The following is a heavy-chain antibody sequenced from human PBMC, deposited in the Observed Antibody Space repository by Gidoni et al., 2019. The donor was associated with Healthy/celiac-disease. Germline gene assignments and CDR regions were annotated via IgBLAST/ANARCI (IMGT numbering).Heavy chain of an antibody. J-gene: IGHJ5*02. D-gene: IGHD3-22*01. Sequence: QVQLQESGPGLVKPSETLSLTCTVSGGSISSYYWSWIRQPAGKGLEWIGRIYTSGSTNYNPSLKSRVTMSVDTSKNQFSLKLSSVTAADTAVYYCARDSDVAAGYYDSSGYGWFDPWGQGTLVTVSS. V-gene: IGHV4-4*07. CDR3: ARDSDVAAGYYDSSGYGWFDP. CDR1: GGSISSYY. CDR2: IYTSGST.